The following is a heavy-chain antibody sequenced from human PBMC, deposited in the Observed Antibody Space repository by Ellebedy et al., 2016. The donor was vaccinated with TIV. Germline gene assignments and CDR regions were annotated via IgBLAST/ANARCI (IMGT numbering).Heavy chain of an antibody. Sequence: GESLKISCAASGFTFSSYGMHWVRQAPGKGLEWVAVIWYDGSNKYYADSVKGRFTISRDNSKNTLYLQMNSLRAEDTAVYYCARDSGRWLQYINYWGQGTLVTVSS. CDR2: IWYDGSNK. CDR3: ARDSGRWLQYINY. CDR1: GFTFSSYG. D-gene: IGHD5-24*01. V-gene: IGHV3-33*01. J-gene: IGHJ4*02.